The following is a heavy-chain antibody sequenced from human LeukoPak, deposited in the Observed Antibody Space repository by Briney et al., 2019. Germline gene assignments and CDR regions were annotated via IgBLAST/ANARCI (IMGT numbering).Heavy chain of an antibody. Sequence: KPSETLSLTCAVSGYSISTGYYWGWIRQPAGKGLEWIGRVYTSGSTNYNPSLKSRVTISVDTSKNQFSLKLSSVTAADTAVYYCARDIGFVVLMVYPAFDIWGQGTMVTVSS. D-gene: IGHD2-8*01. CDR3: ARDIGFVVLMVYPAFDI. CDR2: VYTSGST. J-gene: IGHJ3*02. CDR1: GYSISTGYY. V-gene: IGHV4-61*02.